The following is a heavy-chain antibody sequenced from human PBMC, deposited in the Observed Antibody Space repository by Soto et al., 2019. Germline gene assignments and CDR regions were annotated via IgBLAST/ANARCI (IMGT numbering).Heavy chain of an antibody. D-gene: IGHD2-15*01. V-gene: IGHV3-30-3*01. J-gene: IGHJ6*02. Sequence: PGGSLRLSCAASGFTFSSYAMHWVRQAPGKGLEWVAVISYDGSNKYYADSVKGRFTISRDNSKNTLYLQMNSLRAEDTAVYYCARERENGDIVVVVAPSLRYGMDVWGQGTTVTVSS. CDR1: GFTFSSYA. CDR3: ARERENGDIVVVVAPSLRYGMDV. CDR2: ISYDGSNK.